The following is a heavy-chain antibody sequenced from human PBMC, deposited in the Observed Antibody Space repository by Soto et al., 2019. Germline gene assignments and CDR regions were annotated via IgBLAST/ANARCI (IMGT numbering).Heavy chain of an antibody. J-gene: IGHJ3*02. CDR1: GGSISSYY. CDR2: IYYSGST. CDR3: ARAYYDFWSGYVANDAFDI. Sequence: SETMSLTCTVSGGSISSYYWSWIRQPPGKGLEWIGYIYYSGSTNYNPSLKSRVTISVDTSKNQFSLKLSSVTAADTAVYYCARAYYDFWSGYVANDAFDIWGQGTMVTVSS. D-gene: IGHD3-3*01. V-gene: IGHV4-59*01.